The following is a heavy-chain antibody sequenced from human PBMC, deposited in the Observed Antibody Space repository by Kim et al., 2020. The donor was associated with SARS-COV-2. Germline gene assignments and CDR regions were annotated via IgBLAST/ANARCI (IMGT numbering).Heavy chain of an antibody. CDR3: WRRIPTSWALDY. V-gene: IGHV3-66*02. J-gene: IGHJ4*02. CDR1: GFTVSSSY. Sequence: GGSLRLSCEASGFTVSSSYMNWVRQAPGKGLEWVSIIYRGGNTYYADSVKGRFTISRDNSKNTLFLQMNSLRAEDTAVYYSWRRIPTSWALDYWGQGTLVTVS. CDR2: IYRGGNT. D-gene: IGHD2-2*01.